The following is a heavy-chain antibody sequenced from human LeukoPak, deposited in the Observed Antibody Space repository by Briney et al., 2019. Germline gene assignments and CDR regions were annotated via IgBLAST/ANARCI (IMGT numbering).Heavy chain of an antibody. V-gene: IGHV3-23*01. CDR1: GFTFSSYA. CDR2: ISGSGGST. Sequence: PGGSLRLSCAASGFTFSSYAMTWVRQAPGRGLVWVSAISGSGGSTNYADSVKGRFTISRDNSKNTLYLQMNSLRAEDTAVYYCAKAVAERVATSYGMDVWGKGTTVTVSS. CDR3: AKAVAERVATSYGMDV. D-gene: IGHD5-12*01. J-gene: IGHJ6*04.